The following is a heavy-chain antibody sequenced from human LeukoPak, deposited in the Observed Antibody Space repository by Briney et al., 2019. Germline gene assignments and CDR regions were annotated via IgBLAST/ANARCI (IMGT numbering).Heavy chain of an antibody. CDR1: GFTVSSNY. J-gene: IGHJ5*02. CDR2: IYSGGST. CDR3: ARGDILSSGWLLNNWFDP. Sequence: GGSLRLSCAASGFTVSSNYMSWVRQAPGKGLEWVSVIYSGGSTYYADSVKGRFTISRDNSKNTLYLQMNSLRAEDTAVYYCARGDILSSGWLLNNWFDPWGQGTLVTVSS. V-gene: IGHV3-66*01. D-gene: IGHD6-19*01.